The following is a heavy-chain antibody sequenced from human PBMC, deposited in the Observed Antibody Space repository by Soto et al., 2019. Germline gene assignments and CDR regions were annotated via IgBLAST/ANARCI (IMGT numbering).Heavy chain of an antibody. Sequence: PGGSLRLSCAASGFTFSSYGMHWVRQAPGKGLEWVAVIWYDGSNKYYADSVKGRFTISRDNSKNTLYLQMNSLRAEDTAVYYCARDRLAAAGTLTWFDPWGQGTLVTVSS. CDR1: GFTFSSYG. D-gene: IGHD6-13*01. CDR2: IWYDGSNK. V-gene: IGHV3-33*01. CDR3: ARDRLAAAGTLTWFDP. J-gene: IGHJ5*02.